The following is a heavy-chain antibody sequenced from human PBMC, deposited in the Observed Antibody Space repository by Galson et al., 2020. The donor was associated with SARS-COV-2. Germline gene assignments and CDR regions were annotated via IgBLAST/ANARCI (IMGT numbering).Heavy chain of an antibody. D-gene: IGHD4-17*01. J-gene: IGHJ6*02. CDR3: ARDIDTVVTYYYYGMDV. Sequence: TGGSLRLSCAASGFTFSSYAMHWVRQAPGKGLEWVAVISYDGSNKYYADSVKGRFTISRDNSKNTLYLQMNSLRAEDTAVYYCARDIDTVVTYYYYGMDVWGQGTTVTVSS. CDR2: ISYDGSNK. V-gene: IGHV3-30-3*01. CDR1: GFTFSSYA.